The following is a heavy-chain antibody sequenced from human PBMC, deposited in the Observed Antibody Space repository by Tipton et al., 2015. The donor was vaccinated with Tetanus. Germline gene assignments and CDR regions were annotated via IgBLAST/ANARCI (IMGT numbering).Heavy chain of an antibody. V-gene: IGHV3-11*01. CDR2: ISHTGTTT. CDR3: ARSESRIAPRIPWGMDI. D-gene: IGHD6-6*01. J-gene: IGHJ6*02. Sequence: QLVQSGGGVVQPGRSLRLSCAASGFTFSAYYMSWIRLAPGKGLERISYISHTGTTTYYSASVMGRFTVSRDNTKNSLYLEINSLRAEDTAVYYCARSESRIAPRIPWGMDIWGQGTTVTVSS. CDR1: GFTFSAYY.